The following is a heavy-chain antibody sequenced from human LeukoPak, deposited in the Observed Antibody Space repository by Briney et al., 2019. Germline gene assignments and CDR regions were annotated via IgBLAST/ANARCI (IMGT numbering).Heavy chain of an antibody. CDR1: GFTLSSNA. V-gene: IGHV3-23*01. CDR3: AKDLFRWAFDY. CDR2: IDGGTTVT. Sequence: GGSLILSCAASGFTLSSNAMSWVRQAPGKGLEWVSGIDGGTTVTHYADSVQGRFIISRDSSKNTLYLQTSSLRAEDTAIYYCAKDLFRWAFDYWAQGTLVTVSS. J-gene: IGHJ4*02. D-gene: IGHD2-21*01.